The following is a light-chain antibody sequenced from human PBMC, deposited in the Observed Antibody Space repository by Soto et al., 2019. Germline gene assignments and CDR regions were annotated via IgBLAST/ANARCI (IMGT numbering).Light chain of an antibody. CDR1: SSDVGGYPY. CDR3: SSYAVSNTVL. V-gene: IGLV2-8*01. CDR2: EVN. Sequence: QSALTQPPSASGSPGQSVTISCTGTSSDVGGYPYVSWYQHHPGKAPKLMIYEVNKRPSGVPDRFSGSRSGNTASLTVSGLQAEDEGDYYCSSYAVSNTVLFGGGTKLTVL. J-gene: IGLJ2*01.